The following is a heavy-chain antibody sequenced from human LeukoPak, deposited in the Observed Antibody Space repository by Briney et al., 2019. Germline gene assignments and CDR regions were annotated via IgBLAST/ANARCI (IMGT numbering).Heavy chain of an antibody. J-gene: IGHJ4*02. Sequence: SETLSLTCTVSGGSISSHYWSWIRQPPGKGLEWIGYIYYSGSTNYNPSLKSRVTISVDTSKNQFSLKLSSVTAADTAVYYCARYYYGSGSLSFDYWGQGTLVTVSS. CDR2: IYYSGST. CDR1: GGSISSHY. CDR3: ARYYYGSGSLSFDY. V-gene: IGHV4-59*08. D-gene: IGHD3-10*01.